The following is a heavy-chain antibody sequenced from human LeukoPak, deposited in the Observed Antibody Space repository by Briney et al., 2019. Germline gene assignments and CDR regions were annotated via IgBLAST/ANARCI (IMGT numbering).Heavy chain of an antibody. CDR3: AKLLDYYFASGSQAFDY. CDR2: IRYDGSAK. D-gene: IGHD3-10*01. J-gene: IGHJ4*02. CDR1: GFTFSNYG. V-gene: IGHV3-30*02. Sequence: GGSLRLSCAASGFTFSNYGVHWVRQAPGKGLEWVAFIRYDGSAKYYADSVKGRFVISRDNSKNTLYLQMNSLRTEDTAVYYCAKLLDYYFASGSQAFDYWGQGTQVSVSS.